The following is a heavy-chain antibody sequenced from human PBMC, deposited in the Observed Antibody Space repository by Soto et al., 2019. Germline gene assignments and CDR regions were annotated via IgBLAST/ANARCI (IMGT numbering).Heavy chain of an antibody. D-gene: IGHD4-17*01. CDR2: IYYSGST. CDR3: ARRYGPGFDY. Sequence: QVQPQESGPGLVKPSETLSLTCTVSGGSISSYYWSWIRQPPGKGLEWIGYIYYSGSTNYNPSLKSRVTISVDTSKNQFSLKLSSVTAADTAVYYCARRYGPGFDYWGQGTLVTVSS. J-gene: IGHJ4*02. V-gene: IGHV4-59*08. CDR1: GGSISSYY.